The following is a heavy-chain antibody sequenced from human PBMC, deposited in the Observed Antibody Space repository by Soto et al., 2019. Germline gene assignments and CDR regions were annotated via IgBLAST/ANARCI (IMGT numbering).Heavy chain of an antibody. CDR1: GGSFSGYY. CDR2: INHSGST. CDR3: ARGIAVAGGPSFDY. Sequence: SETLSLTCAVYGGSFSGYYWSWISQPPGKGLEWIGEINHSGSTNYNPSLKSRVTISVDTSKNQFSLKLSSATAADTAVYYCARGIAVAGGPSFDYWGQGTLVTVSS. D-gene: IGHD6-19*01. V-gene: IGHV4-34*01. J-gene: IGHJ4*02.